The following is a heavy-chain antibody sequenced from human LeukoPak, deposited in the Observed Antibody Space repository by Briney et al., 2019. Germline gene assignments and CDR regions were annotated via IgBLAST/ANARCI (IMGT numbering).Heavy chain of an antibody. V-gene: IGHV1-18*01. Sequence: ASVKVSCKASGYTFTSYGISWVRQAPGQGLEWMGWISAYNGNTNYAQKLQGRVTMTTDTSTSTAYMELRSLRSDDTAVYYCAGDLRLLWFGELLTWGQGTLVTVSS. CDR3: AGDLRLLWFGELLT. CDR1: GYTFTSYG. CDR2: ISAYNGNT. J-gene: IGHJ4*02. D-gene: IGHD3-10*01.